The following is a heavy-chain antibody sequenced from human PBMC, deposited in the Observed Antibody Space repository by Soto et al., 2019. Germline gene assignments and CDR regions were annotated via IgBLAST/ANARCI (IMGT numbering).Heavy chain of an antibody. CDR3: ARDARGYCSSTSCYGGYYFDY. CDR1: GFTFSSYS. CDR2: ISSSSSYI. J-gene: IGHJ4*02. Sequence: GGSLRLSCAASGFTFSSYSMNWVRQAPGKGLELVSSISSSSSYIYYADSVKGRFTISRDNAKNSLYLQMNSLRAEDTAVYYCARDARGYCSSTSCYGGYYFDYWGQGTLVTVSS. D-gene: IGHD2-2*01. V-gene: IGHV3-21*01.